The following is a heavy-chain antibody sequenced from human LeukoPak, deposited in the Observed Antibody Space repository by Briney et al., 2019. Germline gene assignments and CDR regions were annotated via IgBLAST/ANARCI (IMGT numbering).Heavy chain of an antibody. D-gene: IGHD3-10*01. CDR2: MNPNSGNT. CDR1: GYTFTSYD. V-gene: IGHV1-8*01. Sequence: SVKVSCKASGYTFTSYDINWVRQATGQGLEWMGWMNPNSGNTGYAQKFQGRVTMTRNTSISTAYMELSSLRSEDTAVYYCARGLLWFGESFPPWGQGTLVTVSS. J-gene: IGHJ5*02. CDR3: ARGLLWFGESFPP.